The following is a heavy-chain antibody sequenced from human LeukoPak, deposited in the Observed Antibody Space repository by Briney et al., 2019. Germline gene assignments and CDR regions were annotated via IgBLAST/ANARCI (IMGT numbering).Heavy chain of an antibody. CDR3: ARGDSSGYYPFDY. CDR2: IYYSGST. J-gene: IGHJ4*02. V-gene: IGHV4-59*01. CDR1: GGSISSYY. Sequence: SETLSLTCTVSGGSISSYYWSWIRQPPGKGLEWIGYIYYSGSTNYNPSLKSRVTISVDTSKNQFSLKLSSVTAADTAVYYCARGDSSGYYPFDYWGQGTLVTVSS. D-gene: IGHD3-22*01.